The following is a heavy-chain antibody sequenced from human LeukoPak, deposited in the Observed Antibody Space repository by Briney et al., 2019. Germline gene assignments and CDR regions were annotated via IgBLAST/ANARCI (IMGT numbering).Heavy chain of an antibody. CDR2: INPTTGDS. V-gene: IGHV1-46*01. Sequence: AAVKVSCKASGYSFTSYYMHWMRQAPGQGLEWMGIINPTTGDSTYEHEFQGKLPMTRDMSTSTVYMELSILTSEDTAVFYCARYGFSAVWQGGWHAFDIWGEGTVVTVSS. CDR1: GYSFTSYY. J-gene: IGHJ3*02. CDR3: ARYGFSAVWQGGWHAFDI. D-gene: IGHD2-15*01.